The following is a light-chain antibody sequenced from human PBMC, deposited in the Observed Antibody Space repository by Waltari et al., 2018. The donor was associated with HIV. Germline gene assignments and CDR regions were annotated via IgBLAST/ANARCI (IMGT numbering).Light chain of an antibody. V-gene: IGLV1-44*01. CDR3: AAWDDTLNVYV. CDR2: NDE. Sequence: QSVLTQQPAVSGAPGHRVTIPCSGIGSNIRSNFVNWYKQLPVTSPRVLIYNDEQRPSGVPARFSGSKSGTTASLAISGLQSEDEAEYYCAAWDDTLNVYVFGRGTKVTVL. CDR1: GSNIRSNF. J-gene: IGLJ1*01.